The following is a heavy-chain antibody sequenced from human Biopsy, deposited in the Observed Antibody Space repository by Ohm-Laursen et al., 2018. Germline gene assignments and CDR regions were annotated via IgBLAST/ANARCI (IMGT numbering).Heavy chain of an antibody. J-gene: IGHJ5*02. D-gene: IGHD3-22*01. V-gene: IGHV4-34*09. CDR2: IFNSANT. Sequence: TLSLTCAVYGESFSGYYWSWIRQRPGKGLEWIGYIFNSANTYYNPSLKNLITISGDTSKNQFSLKLNSVTAADTAVYYCARGDYFDSNGYFWFDPWGQGTLVTVSS. CDR3: ARGDYFDSNGYFWFDP. CDR1: GESFSGYY.